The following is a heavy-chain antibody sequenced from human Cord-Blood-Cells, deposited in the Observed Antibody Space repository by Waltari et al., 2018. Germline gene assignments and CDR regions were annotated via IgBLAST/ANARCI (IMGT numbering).Heavy chain of an antibody. D-gene: IGHD1-1*01. CDR3: ARDFAAVQLD. Sequence: QVQLVQSGAEVNKPASSVTVSCKASGGTFSSYAISRGRQAPGQGLEWVGGISPIFGRANYAQKFQGRVTVTADESTSTAYMELGRLRSEDTAVYYCARDFAAVQLDWGQGTLVTVSS. J-gene: IGHJ4*02. CDR1: GGTFSSYA. CDR2: ISPIFGRA. V-gene: IGHV1-69*01.